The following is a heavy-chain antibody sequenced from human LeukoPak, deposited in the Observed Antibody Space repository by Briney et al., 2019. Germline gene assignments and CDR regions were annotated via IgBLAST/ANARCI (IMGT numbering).Heavy chain of an antibody. Sequence: GGSLRLSCAASGFTFSSYAMSWLRQAPGKGLEWVSSISGSGGSTYYADSVKGRFNITRDKSKNTLYLHMNSLRTEDTAVYYCAKEAGYSYGAVEYWGQGTLVTVSS. CDR3: AKEAGYSYGAVEY. CDR1: GFTFSSYA. CDR2: ISGSGGST. D-gene: IGHD5-18*01. V-gene: IGHV3-23*01. J-gene: IGHJ4*02.